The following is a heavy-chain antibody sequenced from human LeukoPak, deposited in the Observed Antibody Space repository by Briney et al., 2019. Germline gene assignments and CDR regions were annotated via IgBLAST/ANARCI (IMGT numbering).Heavy chain of an antibody. CDR3: ARLYSVVITGGWFDP. J-gene: IGHJ5*02. CDR1: GGSISSYY. D-gene: IGHD3-22*01. V-gene: IGHV4-59*08. CDR2: ISSNGNT. Sequence: PSETLSLTCTVSGGSISSYYWSWIRQPPGKGLEWIGRISSNGNTNYNPSLKSRVTISVDTSKNQFSLKLSSVTAADTAVYYCARLYSVVITGGWFDPWGQGTLVTVSS.